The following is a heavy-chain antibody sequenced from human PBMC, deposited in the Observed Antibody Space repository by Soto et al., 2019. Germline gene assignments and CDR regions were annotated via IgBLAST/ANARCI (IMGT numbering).Heavy chain of an antibody. Sequence: XSVKVSCNASGYTFTGYYMHWVRQAPGQGLEWMGWINPNSGGTNYAQKFQGRVTMTRDTSISTAYMELSRLRSDDTAVYYCARFGYGSGSYPNWFEHWGQGTLVTVSS. D-gene: IGHD3-10*01. CDR2: INPNSGGT. V-gene: IGHV1-2*02. CDR1: GYTFTGYY. J-gene: IGHJ5*02. CDR3: ARFGYGSGSYPNWFEH.